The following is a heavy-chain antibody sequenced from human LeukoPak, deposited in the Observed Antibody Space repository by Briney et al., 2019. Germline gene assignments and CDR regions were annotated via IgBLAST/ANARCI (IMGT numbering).Heavy chain of an antibody. CDR2: IYYSGST. V-gene: IGHV4-59*01. D-gene: IGHD2-15*01. CDR3: ARGRGYCSGGSCYYFDY. J-gene: IGHJ4*02. CDR1: GGSISSYY. Sequence: PSETLSLTCTVSGGSISSYYWSWLRQPPGKGLEWIGYIYYSGSTNYNPSLKSRVTISVDTSKNQFSLKLSSVTAADTAVYYCARGRGYCSGGSCYYFDYWGQGTLVTVSS.